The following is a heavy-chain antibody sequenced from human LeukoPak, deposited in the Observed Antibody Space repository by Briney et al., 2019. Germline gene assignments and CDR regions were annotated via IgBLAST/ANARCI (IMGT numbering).Heavy chain of an antibody. CDR2: ISYDGSNK. Sequence: PGRSLRLSCAASGFTFSSYAMHWVRQAPGRGLEWVAVISYDGSNKYYADSVKGRFTISRDNSKNTLYLQMNRLRAEDTAVYYCARAQRGPDSSGYYDADYWGQGTLVTVSS. CDR1: GFTFSSYA. V-gene: IGHV3-30-3*01. J-gene: IGHJ4*02. CDR3: ARAQRGPDSSGYYDADY. D-gene: IGHD3-22*01.